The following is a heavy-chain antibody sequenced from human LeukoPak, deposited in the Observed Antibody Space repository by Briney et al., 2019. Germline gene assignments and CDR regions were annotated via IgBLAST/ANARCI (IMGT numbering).Heavy chain of an antibody. CDR3: ARGPRYYDILSTIGY. D-gene: IGHD3-9*01. CDR2: IYTSGST. Sequence: SETLPLTCTVSGGSISSYCWSWMRQPAGKGLEWIGRIYTSGSTNYNPSLKSRVTMSVDTSKNQFSLKLSSVTAADTAVYYCARGPRYYDILSTIGYWGQGTLVTVSS. J-gene: IGHJ4*02. CDR1: GGSISSYC. V-gene: IGHV4-4*07.